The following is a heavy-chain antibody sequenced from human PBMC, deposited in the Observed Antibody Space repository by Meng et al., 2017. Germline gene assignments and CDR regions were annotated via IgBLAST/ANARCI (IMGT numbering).Heavy chain of an antibody. V-gene: IGHV1-24*01. Sequence: ASVKVSCKVSGYTLTELSMHWVRQAPGKGLEWMGGSDPEDGETIYAQKFQGRVTMTEDTSTDTAYMELSSLRSEDTAVYYCATAASYGDYDPWGYWGQGTLVTVSS. CDR3: ATAASYGDYDPWGY. CDR2: SDPEDGET. D-gene: IGHD4-17*01. J-gene: IGHJ4*02. CDR1: GYTLTELS.